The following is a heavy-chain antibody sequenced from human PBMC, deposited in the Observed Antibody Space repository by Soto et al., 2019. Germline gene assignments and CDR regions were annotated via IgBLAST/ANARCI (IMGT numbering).Heavy chain of an antibody. CDR2: IYHSGST. V-gene: IGHV4-4*02. D-gene: IGHD2-2*01. J-gene: IGHJ1*01. CDR3: ARGVGGYCSSTSCSTEYFQH. CDR1: SGSISSSNW. Sequence: QEQLQESGPGLVKPSGTLSLTCAVSSGSISSSNWWTWVRQPPGKGLEWIGEIYHSGSTNYNPSLKSGVTISVDKSKNQFSLQLRSVTAADTAVYYCARGVGGYCSSTSCSTEYFQHWGQGTLVTVSS.